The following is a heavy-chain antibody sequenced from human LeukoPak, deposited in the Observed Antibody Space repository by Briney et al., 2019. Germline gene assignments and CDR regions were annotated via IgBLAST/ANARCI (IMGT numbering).Heavy chain of an antibody. CDR3: AKDKDISGSYYYYYGMDV. D-gene: IGHD1-26*01. Sequence: GGSLRLSCAASGFTFSSYGMHWVRQAPGKGLEWVAVISYDGSNKYYADSVKGRFTISRDNSKNTLYLQMNSLRAEDTAVYYCAKDKDISGSYYYYYGMDVWGQGTTVTVSS. V-gene: IGHV3-30*18. CDR2: ISYDGSNK. J-gene: IGHJ6*02. CDR1: GFTFSSYG.